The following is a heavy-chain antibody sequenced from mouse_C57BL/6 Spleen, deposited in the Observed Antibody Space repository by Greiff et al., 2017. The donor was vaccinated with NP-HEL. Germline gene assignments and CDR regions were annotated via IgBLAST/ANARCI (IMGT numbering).Heavy chain of an antibody. CDR2: INPNNGGT. CDR3: ARCRGDYDWFAY. Sequence: EVKLQESGPELVKPGASVKIPCKASGYTFTDYNMDWVKQSHGKSLEWIGDINPNNGGTIYNQKFKGKATLTVDKSSSTAYMELRSLTSEDTAVYYCARCRGDYDWFAYWGQGTLVTVSA. V-gene: IGHV1-18*01. J-gene: IGHJ3*01. D-gene: IGHD2-4*01. CDR1: GYTFTDYN.